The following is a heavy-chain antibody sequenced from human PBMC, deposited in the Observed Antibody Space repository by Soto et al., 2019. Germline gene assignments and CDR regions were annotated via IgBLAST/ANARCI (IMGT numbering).Heavy chain of an antibody. CDR2: IIPIFGTA. V-gene: IGHV1-69*13. CDR1: GGTFSSYA. Sequence: SVKVSCKASGGTFSSYAISWVRQAPGQGLEWMGGIIPIFGTANYAQKFQGRVTITADESTSTAYMELSSLRSEDTAVYYCARAQTFGVVIIGYYGMDVWGQGTTVTVSS. D-gene: IGHD3-3*01. CDR3: ARAQTFGVVIIGYYGMDV. J-gene: IGHJ6*02.